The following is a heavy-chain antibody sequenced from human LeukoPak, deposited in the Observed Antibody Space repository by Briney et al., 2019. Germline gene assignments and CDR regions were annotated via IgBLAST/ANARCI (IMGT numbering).Heavy chain of an antibody. J-gene: IGHJ4*02. V-gene: IGHV3-7*01. CDR1: GFTFSSYW. CDR2: IKQDGSEK. Sequence: GGSLRLSCAASGFTFSSYWMSWVRQAPGKGMEWVANIKQDGSEKYYVDSVKGRFTTSKDNAKNSLYLQMNSLRAEDTDVYYCARAPVDTAMWFDYWGQGTLVTVSS. D-gene: IGHD5-18*01. CDR3: ARAPVDTAMWFDY.